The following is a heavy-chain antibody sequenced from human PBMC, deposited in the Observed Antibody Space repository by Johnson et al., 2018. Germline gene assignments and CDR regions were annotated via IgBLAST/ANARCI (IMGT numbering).Heavy chain of an antibody. CDR3: ARDGAYSSSWYDAFDI. D-gene: IGHD6-13*01. V-gene: IGHV3-7*01. Sequence: VQLVESGGGLVQPGGSLRLSCAASGFTFSSYWMSWVRQAPGKGLEWVANIKQDGSEKYYVDSVKGRFTISRDNAKTALYRQMHSLGAEDTAVYYCARDGAYSSSWYDAFDIWGQGTMVTVSS. CDR1: GFTFSSYW. CDR2: IKQDGSEK. J-gene: IGHJ3*02.